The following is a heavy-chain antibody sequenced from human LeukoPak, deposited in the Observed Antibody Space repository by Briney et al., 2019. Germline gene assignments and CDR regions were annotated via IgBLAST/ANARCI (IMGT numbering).Heavy chain of an antibody. J-gene: IGHJ3*02. CDR3: ARQLKDYDSSGYYYSDAFDI. CDR1: GYSFTSYW. Sequence: GESLKISCKGSGYSFTSYWIGWVRQMPGRGLEWMGIIYPGDSDTRYSPSFQGQVTISADKSISTAYLQWSSLKASDTAMYYCARQLKDYDSSGYYYSDAFDIWGQGTMVTVSS. D-gene: IGHD3-22*01. V-gene: IGHV5-51*01. CDR2: IYPGDSDT.